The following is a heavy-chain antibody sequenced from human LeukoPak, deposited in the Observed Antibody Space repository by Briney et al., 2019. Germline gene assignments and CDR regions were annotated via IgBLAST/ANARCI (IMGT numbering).Heavy chain of an antibody. V-gene: IGHV3-30*18. Sequence: GGSLRLSCAASGFTFSSYGMHWVRQAPGKGLEWVAVISYEGSNKYYADSVKGRFTISRDNSKSTLYLQMNSLRAEDTAVYYCAKDFEPIVVVPAAQLPAFDPWGQGTLVTVSS. CDR1: GFTFSSYG. CDR2: ISYEGSNK. J-gene: IGHJ5*02. CDR3: AKDFEPIVVVPAAQLPAFDP. D-gene: IGHD2-2*01.